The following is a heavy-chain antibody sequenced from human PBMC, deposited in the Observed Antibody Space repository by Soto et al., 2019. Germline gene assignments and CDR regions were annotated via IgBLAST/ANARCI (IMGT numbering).Heavy chain of an antibody. D-gene: IGHD6-25*01. Sequence: GGSLRLSCAASGFTLSSYGIHWVRQAPGKGLEWVSLISYDGSNKYYADSVKGRFTISRDNSKNTLYLQMNSLRAEDTAVYYCAKDPTSSGYFDYWGQGTLVTVSS. CDR3: AKDPTSSGYFDY. V-gene: IGHV3-30*18. CDR1: GFTLSSYG. J-gene: IGHJ4*02. CDR2: ISYDGSNK.